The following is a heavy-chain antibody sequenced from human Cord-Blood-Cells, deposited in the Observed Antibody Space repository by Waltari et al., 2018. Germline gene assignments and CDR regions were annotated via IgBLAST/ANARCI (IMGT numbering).Heavy chain of an antibody. CDR1: GGSFIGYY. CDR2: INHSGST. D-gene: IGHD6-13*01. J-gene: IGHJ5*02. V-gene: IGHV4-34*01. Sequence: QVQLQQWGAGLLKPSEPLSLTCAVYGGSFIGYYWRWIRQPPGKGLEWIGEINHSGSTNYNPSLKSRVTTSVDTSKNQFSLKLSSVTAADTAVYYCARRSAAAVLGWFDPWGQGTLVTVSS. CDR3: ARRSAAAVLGWFDP.